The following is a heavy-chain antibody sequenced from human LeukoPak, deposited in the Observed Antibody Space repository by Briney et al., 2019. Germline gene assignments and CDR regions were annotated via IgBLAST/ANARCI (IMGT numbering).Heavy chain of an antibody. CDR2: INPVSGAT. CDR1: GYTFTGYY. D-gene: IGHD3-10*01. Sequence: ASLKVSCKASGYTFTGYYMHCVRQAPGQGLEWMGWINPVSGATNYAEKFQDTVAKPRDTAISAGYMGQSSLKYDDTAVYYCARLDFGSGRDHDAFDLWGQGTMVTVSS. J-gene: IGHJ3*01. V-gene: IGHV1-2*02. CDR3: ARLDFGSGRDHDAFDL.